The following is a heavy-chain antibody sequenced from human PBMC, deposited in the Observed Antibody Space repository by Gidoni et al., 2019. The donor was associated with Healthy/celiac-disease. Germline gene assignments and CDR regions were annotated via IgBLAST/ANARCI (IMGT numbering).Heavy chain of an antibody. J-gene: IGHJ4*02. CDR1: GFTFSSYA. D-gene: IGHD3-22*01. V-gene: IGHV3-23*01. CDR2: ISGSGGST. CDR3: AKMALSYYYDSRKQLFDY. Sequence: EVQLLESGGGLVQPGGSLRLSCAASGFTFSSYAMSWVRQAPGKGLEWVSAISGSGGSTYYADSVKGRFTISRDNSKNTLYLQMNSLRAEDTAVYYCAKMALSYYYDSRKQLFDYWGQGTLVTVSS.